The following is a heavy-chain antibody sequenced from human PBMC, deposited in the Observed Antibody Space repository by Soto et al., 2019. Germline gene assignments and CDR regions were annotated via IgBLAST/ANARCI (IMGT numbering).Heavy chain of an antibody. D-gene: IGHD6-19*01. Sequence: SETLSLTCTVSGASIHSDGFYWGWIRQSPGKGLAWMATIHSGGATYYNPSFRSRVTISVDTSKNQVSLTVKSVTAADTAVYYCARPFSRGWAECVHIRGQGTQVTVSS. V-gene: IGHV4-39*01. CDR2: IHSGGAT. J-gene: IGHJ1*01. CDR3: ARPFSRGWAECVHI. CDR1: GASIHSDGFY.